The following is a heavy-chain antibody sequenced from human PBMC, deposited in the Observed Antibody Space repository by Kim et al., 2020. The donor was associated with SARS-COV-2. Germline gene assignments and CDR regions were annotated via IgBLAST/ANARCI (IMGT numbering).Heavy chain of an antibody. CDR2: ISGSGGST. V-gene: IGHV3-23*01. CDR3: AKAQTSYYDILTGYYYYYGMDA. Sequence: GGSLRLSCAASGFTFSSYAMSWVRQAPGKGLEWVSAISGSGGSTYYADSVKGRFTISRDNSKNTLYLQMNSLRAEDTAVYYCAKAQTSYYDILTGYYYYYGMDAWGQGTTVTVSS. J-gene: IGHJ6*02. CDR1: GFTFSSYA. D-gene: IGHD3-9*01.